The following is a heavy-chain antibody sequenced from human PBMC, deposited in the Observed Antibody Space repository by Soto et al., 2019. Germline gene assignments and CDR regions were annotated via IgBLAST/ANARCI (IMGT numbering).Heavy chain of an antibody. CDR2: IIPILGIA. Sequence: QVQLVQSGAEVKKPGSSVKVSCMASGGTFSSYTISWVRQAPGQGLEWMERIIPILGIANCAQKFQGRVKTTADKSTSTAYMAQSSLGSEDTAVYYCASSPSDIMTGLAIYIVYWRQGHLVTVSS. D-gene: IGHD3-9*01. CDR3: ASSPSDIMTGLAIYIVY. J-gene: IGHJ4*02. V-gene: IGHV1-69*02. CDR1: GGTFSSYT.